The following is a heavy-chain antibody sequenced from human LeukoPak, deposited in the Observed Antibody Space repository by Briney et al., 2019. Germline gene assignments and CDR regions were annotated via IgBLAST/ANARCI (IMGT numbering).Heavy chain of an antibody. CDR1: GDSISRSY. CDR3: ARDVGYCSGTSCLNWFDP. J-gene: IGHJ5*02. D-gene: IGHD2-2*01. CDR2: IYYSGST. Sequence: KTSETLSLTCTVSGDSISRSYWSWIRQPPGKGLEWIGSIYYSGSTNCNPSLKSRVTISLDTSKNQFSLNLSSVTAADKAVYYCARDVGYCSGTSCLNWFDPWGQGTLVTVSS. V-gene: IGHV4-59*01.